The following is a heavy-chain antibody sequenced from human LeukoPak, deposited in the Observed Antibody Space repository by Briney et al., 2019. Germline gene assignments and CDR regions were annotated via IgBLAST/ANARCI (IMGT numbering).Heavy chain of an antibody. D-gene: IGHD4-17*01. Sequence: ASVKVSCKASGYTFTSYGISWVRQAPGQGLEWMGWISAYNGNTNYAQKLQGRVTMTTDTSTSTAYMELRSLRSDDTAVCYCARDHDYGDYVLPLDYWGQGTLVTVSS. V-gene: IGHV1-18*04. CDR1: GYTFTSYG. CDR2: ISAYNGNT. CDR3: ARDHDYGDYVLPLDY. J-gene: IGHJ4*02.